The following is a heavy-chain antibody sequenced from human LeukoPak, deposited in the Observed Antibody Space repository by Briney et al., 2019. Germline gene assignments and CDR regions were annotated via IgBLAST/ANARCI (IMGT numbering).Heavy chain of an antibody. D-gene: IGHD6-19*01. J-gene: IGHJ4*02. CDR2: ISSRSRTI. CDR3: ARGPHGDSSGWYGY. CDR1: GFTFSGYD. Sequence: GGSLRLSCAASGFTFSGYDMSWVRQSPGRGLEWVSYISSRSRTIYYADSVKGRFTISRDNAKNSLYLQMNSLRAEDTAVYYCARGPHGDSSGWYGYWGQGTLVTVSS. V-gene: IGHV3-48*04.